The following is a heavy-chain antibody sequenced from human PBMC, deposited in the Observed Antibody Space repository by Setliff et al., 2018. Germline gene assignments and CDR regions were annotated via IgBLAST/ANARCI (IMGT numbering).Heavy chain of an antibody. Sequence: GGSLRLSCTTSGFTFGDYALSWVRQAPGKGLEWISLIRNNAYRATTQYAASVQGRFIISRDNAKNSLYLQLSSLRAEDTAIYYCATAYITGWYPSYFNYWGQGTLVTVS. CDR1: GFTFGDYA. D-gene: IGHD6-19*01. CDR3: ATAYITGWYPSYFNY. J-gene: IGHJ4*02. CDR2: IRNNAYRATT. V-gene: IGHV3-49*04.